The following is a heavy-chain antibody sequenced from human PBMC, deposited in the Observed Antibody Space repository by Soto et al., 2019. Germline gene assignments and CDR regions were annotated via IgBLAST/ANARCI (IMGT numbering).Heavy chain of an antibody. CDR2: IYYSGSS. CDR3: ARARYDSSGYYYFDY. J-gene: IGHJ4*02. D-gene: IGHD3-22*01. CDR1: GGSISGYY. V-gene: IGHV4-59*01. Sequence: PWETLSLTCTVSGGSISGYYWSWIRQPPGKGLEWIGYIYYSGSSNYNPSLKSRVTIPLDTSKNQFSLRLRSVTAADTAVYYCARARYDSSGYYYFDYWGQGTMVTVSS.